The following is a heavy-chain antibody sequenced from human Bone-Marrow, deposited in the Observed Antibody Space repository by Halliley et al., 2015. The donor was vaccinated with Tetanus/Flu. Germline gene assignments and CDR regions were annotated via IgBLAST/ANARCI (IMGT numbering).Heavy chain of an antibody. CDR2: GRT. D-gene: IGHD2-2*01. V-gene: IGHV4-61*07. J-gene: IGHJ6*02. Sequence: GRTNYKPSLKRRLTISMDTAKNQFSLKLSSLTAGGAAKYYCARLYCRSIGCKSYYYGLDVWGQGIAVTVSS. CDR3: ARLYCRSIGCKSYYYGLDV.